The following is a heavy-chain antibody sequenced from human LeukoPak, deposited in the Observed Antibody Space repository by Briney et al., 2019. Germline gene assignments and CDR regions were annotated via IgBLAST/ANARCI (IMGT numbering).Heavy chain of an antibody. J-gene: IGHJ4*02. D-gene: IGHD3-9*01. V-gene: IGHV3-23*01. CDR2: ISGGNGNTYYA. Sequence: GGSLRLSCAASGFPFSSYAMSWVRQSPGKGLEWVSAISGGNGNTYYAYYADSVRGRFTISRDSSKNTLYLQMNSLRAEDTAVYYCAKFYDILTGYFDYWGQGTLVTVSS. CDR1: GFPFSSYA. CDR3: AKFYDILTGYFDY.